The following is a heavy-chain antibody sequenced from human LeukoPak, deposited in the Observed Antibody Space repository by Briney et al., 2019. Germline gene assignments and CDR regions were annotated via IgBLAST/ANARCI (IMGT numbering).Heavy chain of an antibody. V-gene: IGHV3-33*01. Sequence: PGGSLRLSCAASGFTFSSYGMHWVRQAPGKGLEWVAVIWYDGSNKYYADSVKGRFIISRDNSKNTLYLQMNSLRAEDTAVYYCARGRGYNWNFDYWGQGTLVTVSS. D-gene: IGHD1-20*01. CDR2: IWYDGSNK. J-gene: IGHJ4*02. CDR3: ARGRGYNWNFDY. CDR1: GFTFSSYG.